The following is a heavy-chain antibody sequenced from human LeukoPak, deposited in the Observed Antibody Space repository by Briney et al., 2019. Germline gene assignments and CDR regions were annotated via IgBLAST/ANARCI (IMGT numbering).Heavy chain of an antibody. CDR1: GGTFSSYA. CDR3: ARDAPYYYDSSGPMGAFDI. D-gene: IGHD3-22*01. Sequence: SVKVSCKASGGTFSSYAISWVGQAPGQGLEWMVGIIPIFGTANYAQKFQGRVTITADESTSTAYMELSSLRSEDTAVYYCARDAPYYYDSSGPMGAFDIWGQGTMVTVSS. J-gene: IGHJ3*02. CDR2: IIPIFGTA. V-gene: IGHV1-69*13.